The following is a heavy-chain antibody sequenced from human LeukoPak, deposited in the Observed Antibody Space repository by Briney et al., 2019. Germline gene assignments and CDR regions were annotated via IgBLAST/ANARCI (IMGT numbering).Heavy chain of an antibody. D-gene: IGHD6-19*01. CDR2: IGIRGDT. Sequence: PGGSLRLSCAASGFTFIDYDMHWVRQVIGKGLEWVSAIGIRGDTHYSGSGKGRFTISRENAESSLYLQMNSLRAEDTAVYYCARGGIQVSGIDEFDYWGQGTLVTVSS. CDR3: ARGGIQVSGIDEFDY. CDR1: GFTFIDYD. J-gene: IGHJ4*02. V-gene: IGHV3-13*01.